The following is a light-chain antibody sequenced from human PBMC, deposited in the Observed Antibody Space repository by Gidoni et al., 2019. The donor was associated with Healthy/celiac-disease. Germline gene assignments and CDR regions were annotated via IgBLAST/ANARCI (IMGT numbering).Light chain of an antibody. J-gene: IGKJ5*01. CDR1: PSVSSSY. Sequence: ETVLTQAPGTLSLSQGGRATLSCRARPSVSSSYLAWYQQKPGKAPRLLIYGASSRATGIPERFSGSGSGTDFTLTISSLEPEDFAVYYCQQYGSSPITFGQGTRLEIK. CDR2: GAS. V-gene: IGKV3-20*01. CDR3: QQYGSSPIT.